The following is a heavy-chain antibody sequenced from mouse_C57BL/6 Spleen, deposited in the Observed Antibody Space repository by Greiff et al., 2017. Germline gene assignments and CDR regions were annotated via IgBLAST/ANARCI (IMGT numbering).Heavy chain of an antibody. Sequence: QVQLQQPGAELVMPGASVKLSCKASGYTFTSYWMHWVKQRPGQGLEWIGEIDPSDSYTNYNQKIKGKSTLTVDKSSSTAYMTLSSLTSEDSAVYCCAFDGSWYFDVWGTGTTVTVSS. CDR3: AFDGSWYFDV. CDR2: IDPSDSYT. V-gene: IGHV1-69*01. J-gene: IGHJ1*03. CDR1: GYTFTSYW. D-gene: IGHD2-3*01.